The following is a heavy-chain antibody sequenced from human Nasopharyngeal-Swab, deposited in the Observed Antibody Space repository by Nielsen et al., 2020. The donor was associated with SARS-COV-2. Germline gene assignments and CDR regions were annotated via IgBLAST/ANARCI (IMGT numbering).Heavy chain of an antibody. CDR1: GGSISSYY. V-gene: IGHV4-59*13. Sequence: SETLSLTCTVSGGSISSYYWSWIRQSPGKGLEWIGYLYNSGSIKYNPSLKSRVTISVDTSKNQFSLNLRSVTAADTAVYYCARGSCSGGSCSPYTWFDPWGRGTLVTVSS. J-gene: IGHJ5*02. CDR3: ARGSCSGGSCSPYTWFDP. CDR2: LYNSGSI. D-gene: IGHD2-15*01.